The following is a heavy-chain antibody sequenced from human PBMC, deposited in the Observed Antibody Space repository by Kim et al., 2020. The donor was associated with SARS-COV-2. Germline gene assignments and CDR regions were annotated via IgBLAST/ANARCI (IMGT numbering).Heavy chain of an antibody. V-gene: IGHV3-11*06. CDR3: ARDFSAQQLRRVGWFDP. J-gene: IGHJ5*02. CDR2: ISSSSSYT. Sequence: GGSLRLSCAASGFTFSDYYINWSRQAPGKGLEWVSYISSSSSYTNYADSVKGRFTISRDNAKNSLYLQMNSLRAEDTAVYYCARDFSAQQLRRVGWFDPWGQGTLVTVSS. D-gene: IGHD6-13*01. CDR1: GFTFSDYY.